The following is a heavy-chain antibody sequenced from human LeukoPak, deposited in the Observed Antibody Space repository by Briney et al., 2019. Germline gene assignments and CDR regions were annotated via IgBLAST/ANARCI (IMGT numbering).Heavy chain of an antibody. Sequence: GESLRLSCAASGFSFSAYWMSWVRQAPGKGLEWVANIKVDGTEKYYMDSVKGRFTISRDNAKNSLSLQMSGLRAEDTAVYYCARDWNGSGTAFDHWGQGTLVTVSS. D-gene: IGHD1-1*01. J-gene: IGHJ4*02. CDR2: IKVDGTEK. CDR3: ARDWNGSGTAFDH. CDR1: GFSFSAYW. V-gene: IGHV3-7*05.